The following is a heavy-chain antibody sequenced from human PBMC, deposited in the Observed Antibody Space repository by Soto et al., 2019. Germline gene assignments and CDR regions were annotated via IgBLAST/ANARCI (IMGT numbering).Heavy chain of an antibody. Sequence: EVQLMESGGGLVKPGGSLRLSCAASGFTFSSYSMNWVRQAPGKGLEWVSSISSSSSYIYYADSVKGRFTISRDNAKNLLYLQMNSLRAEDTAVYYCARDTPMGIPYIDWLDAVPNMDVWGKRTTVTVSS. V-gene: IGHV3-21*01. CDR3: ARDTPMGIPYIDWLDAVPNMDV. CDR2: ISSSSSYI. J-gene: IGHJ6*03. CDR1: GFTFSSYS. D-gene: IGHD3-9*01.